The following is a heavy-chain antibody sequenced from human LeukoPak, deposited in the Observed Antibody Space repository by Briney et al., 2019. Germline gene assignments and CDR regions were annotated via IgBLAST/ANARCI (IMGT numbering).Heavy chain of an antibody. V-gene: IGHV4-34*01. J-gene: IGHJ5*02. CDR2: INHSGST. Sequence: PSETLSLTCAVYGGSFSGYYWSWIRQPPGKGLEWIGEINHSGSTNYNPSLKSRVTISVDTSKNQFSLKLSSVTAADTAVYYCARSPAVTRSVYNCFDPWGQGTLVTVSS. D-gene: IGHD6-13*01. CDR3: ARSPAVTRSVYNCFDP. CDR1: GGSFSGYY.